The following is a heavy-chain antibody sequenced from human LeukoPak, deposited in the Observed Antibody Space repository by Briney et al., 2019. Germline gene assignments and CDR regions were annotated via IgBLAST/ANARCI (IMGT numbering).Heavy chain of an antibody. Sequence: GGSLRLSCAASGFIFNSFAMSWVRQAPGKGLEWVSTFSGSGSRTSYADSVKGRFTISRDNSKNTLYLQMKSLRAEDTAVYYCAKNALAAGVAHYYDSSGSFDYWGQGALVTVSS. D-gene: IGHD3-22*01. J-gene: IGHJ4*02. CDR3: AKNALAAGVAHYYDSSGSFDY. CDR1: GFIFNSFA. CDR2: FSGSGSRT. V-gene: IGHV3-23*01.